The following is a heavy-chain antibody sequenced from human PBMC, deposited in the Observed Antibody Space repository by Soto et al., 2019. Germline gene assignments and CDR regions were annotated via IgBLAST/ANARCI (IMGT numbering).Heavy chain of an antibody. CDR3: ARTVYDFLSLDYYYMDV. CDR1: GGSFIGYY. CDR2: INHSGST. J-gene: IGHJ6*03. Sequence: SETLSLTCAVYGGSFIGYYWSWILQPPGKGLEWIGEINHSGSTNYNPSLKSRVAISVDTSKNQFSLKLSSVTAADTAVYYCARTVYDFLSLDYYYMDVWGKGTTVTVSS. V-gene: IGHV4-34*01. D-gene: IGHD3-3*01.